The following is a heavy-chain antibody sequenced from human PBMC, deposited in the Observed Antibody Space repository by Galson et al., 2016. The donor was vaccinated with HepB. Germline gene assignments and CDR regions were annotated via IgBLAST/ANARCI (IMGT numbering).Heavy chain of an antibody. CDR1: GFTFSNYA. D-gene: IGHD3-10*01. CDR3: ARGSGSGSSRFRFYFYMDM. V-gene: IGHV3-23*01. Sequence: SLRLSCAASGFTFSNYAMTWVRQAPGKGLEWVSTISGNGETIFYADSVKGRFSISRDNSKNTLSPQMNSLRAEDTAVYYCARGSGSGSSRFRFYFYMDMWGKGTTVTVSS. J-gene: IGHJ6*03. CDR2: ISGNGETI.